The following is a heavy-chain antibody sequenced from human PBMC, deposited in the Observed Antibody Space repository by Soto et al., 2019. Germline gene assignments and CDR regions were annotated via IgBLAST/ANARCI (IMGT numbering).Heavy chain of an antibody. CDR1: VFSLSTSGVG. V-gene: IGHV2-5*02. Sequence: QITLKESGPTLVKPTQTLTLTCTLSVFSLSTSGVGVGWIRQPPGKALEWLALIYWDDDKRYSPSLKSRLTLTKDTSKNQVVITMTNMDPVDTATYYCAHRPYYGPSQAVFAYWGQGTLVTVSS. CDR2: IYWDDDK. D-gene: IGHD4-17*01. CDR3: AHRPYYGPSQAVFAY. J-gene: IGHJ4*02.